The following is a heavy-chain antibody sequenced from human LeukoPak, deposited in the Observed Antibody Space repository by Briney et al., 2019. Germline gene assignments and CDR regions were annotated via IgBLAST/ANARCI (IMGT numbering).Heavy chain of an antibody. CDR2: ISWNSGSV. J-gene: IGHJ3*02. V-gene: IGHV3-9*01. Sequence: PGGSLRLSCAASGFTFDNYAMHWVRQAPGKGLEWVSGISWNSGSVDYADSVKGRFTISRDNSKNTLYLQMNSLRAEDTAVYYCASSSGYYSPNAFDIWGQGTMVTVSS. CDR1: GFTFDNYA. D-gene: IGHD3-22*01. CDR3: ASSSGYYSPNAFDI.